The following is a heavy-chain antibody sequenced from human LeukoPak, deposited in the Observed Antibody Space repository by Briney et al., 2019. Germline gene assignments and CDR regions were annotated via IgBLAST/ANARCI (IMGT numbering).Heavy chain of an antibody. V-gene: IGHV1-2*02. CDR2: INPNSGGT. D-gene: IGHD3-22*01. CDR3: ATRYYDSSGYSFGAFDI. CDR1: GYTFTGYY. Sequence: ASVKVSCKASGYTFTGYYIHWVRRAPGQGLEWMGWINPNSGGTNYAQKFQDRVTMTRDTSISTAYMELSRLRSDDTAVYYCATRYYDSSGYSFGAFDIWGQGTMVTVSS. J-gene: IGHJ3*02.